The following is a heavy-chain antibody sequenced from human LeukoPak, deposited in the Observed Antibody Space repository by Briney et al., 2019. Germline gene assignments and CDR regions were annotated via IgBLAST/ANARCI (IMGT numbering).Heavy chain of an antibody. CDR1: GGSISSDSYY. V-gene: IGHV4-31*03. Sequence: SETLSLTCTVSGGSISSDSYYWGWIRQPPGKGLQWIGYIYYSGSTYYNPSLKSRVTISVDTSKNQFSLKLSSVTAADTAVYYCAREKLWGNSALDYWGQGTLVTVSS. J-gene: IGHJ4*02. D-gene: IGHD4-23*01. CDR2: IYYSGST. CDR3: AREKLWGNSALDY.